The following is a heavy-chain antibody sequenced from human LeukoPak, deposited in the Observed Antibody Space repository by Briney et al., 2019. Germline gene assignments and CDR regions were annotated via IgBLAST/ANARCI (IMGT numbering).Heavy chain of an antibody. D-gene: IGHD6-13*01. J-gene: IGHJ4*02. CDR2: IYYTGTT. V-gene: IGHV4-59*12. CDR1: GGSIGTYY. CDR3: ARTIAAVGGAFFDY. Sequence: SETLSLTCSVSGGSIGTYYWNWIRQAPGKRLEWIGTIYYTGTTTYNPSLKSRVTMSVDTSKNQFSLKLSSVTAADTAVYYCARTIAAVGGAFFDYWGQGTLVTVSS.